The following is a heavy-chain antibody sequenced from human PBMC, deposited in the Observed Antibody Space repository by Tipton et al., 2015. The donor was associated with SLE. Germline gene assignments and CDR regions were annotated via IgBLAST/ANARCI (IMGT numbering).Heavy chain of an antibody. J-gene: IGHJ4*02. D-gene: IGHD3-3*01. CDR2: IYHSGST. V-gene: IGHV4-4*02. CDR3: ARGRTSWSDFDY. Sequence: TLSLTCAVSGGSISSSNWWSWVRQPPGKGLEWIGEIYHSGSTNYNPSLKSRVTISVDTSKNQFSLKLSSVTAADTAVYYCARGRTSWSDFDYWGQGTLVTVSS. CDR1: GGSISSSNW.